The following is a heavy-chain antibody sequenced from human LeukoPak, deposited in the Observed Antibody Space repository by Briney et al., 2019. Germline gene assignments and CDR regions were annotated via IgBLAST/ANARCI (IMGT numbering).Heavy chain of an antibody. CDR2: IYYSGST. CDR3: ARGVVGYYGGNSFDY. V-gene: IGHV4-59*01. J-gene: IGHJ4*02. D-gene: IGHD4-23*01. CDR1: GGSISSYY. Sequence: SETLSLTCTVSGGSISSYYWSWIRQPPGKGLEWIGYIYYSGSTNYNPSLKSRVTISVDTSKNQFSLKLSSVTAADTAVYYCARGVVGYYGGNSFDYRGQGTLVTVSS.